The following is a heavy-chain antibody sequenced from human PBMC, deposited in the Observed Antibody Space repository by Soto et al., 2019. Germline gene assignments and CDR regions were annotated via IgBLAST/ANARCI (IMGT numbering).Heavy chain of an antibody. CDR1: GGSISSSSYY. V-gene: IGHV4-39*01. D-gene: IGHD4-17*01. CDR3: ARHLHDYGDYGFDY. Sequence: SDTLSLTCTVSGGSISSSSYYWGWIRQPPGKGPEWIGSIYYSGSTYYNPSLKSRVTISVDTSKNQFSLKLSSVTAADTAVYYCARHLHDYGDYGFDYWGQGTLVTVSS. J-gene: IGHJ4*02. CDR2: IYYSGST.